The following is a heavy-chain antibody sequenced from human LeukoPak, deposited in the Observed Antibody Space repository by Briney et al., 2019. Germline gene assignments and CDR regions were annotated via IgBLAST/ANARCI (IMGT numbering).Heavy chain of an antibody. J-gene: IGHJ4*02. V-gene: IGHV1-69*05. CDR2: IIPIFSTA. Sequence: GASVTVSCKASGGTFSSYAIGWVRQAPGQGLEWMGGIIPIFSTANYAQKFQGRVTITTDESTSTAYMELSSLRSEDTAVYSCARGGVGLAVAGLFDYWGQGTLVTVSS. CDR3: ARGGVGLAVAGLFDY. D-gene: IGHD6-19*01. CDR1: GGTFSSYA.